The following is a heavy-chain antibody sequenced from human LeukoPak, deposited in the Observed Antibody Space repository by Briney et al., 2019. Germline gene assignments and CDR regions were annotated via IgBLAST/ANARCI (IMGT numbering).Heavy chain of an antibody. J-gene: IGHJ5*02. CDR2: IYYSGST. CDR1: GGSLSSSSYY. CDR3: AVDRSPGNWFDA. V-gene: IGHV4-39*01. Sequence: SETLSLTCTVSGGSLSSSSYYWGWIRQPPGKGLEWIGSIYYSGSTYYNPSLKSRVTISVDTSKNQFSLKLSSVTAADTAVYYCAVDRSPGNWFDAWGEGTLVTVSS. D-gene: IGHD2-15*01.